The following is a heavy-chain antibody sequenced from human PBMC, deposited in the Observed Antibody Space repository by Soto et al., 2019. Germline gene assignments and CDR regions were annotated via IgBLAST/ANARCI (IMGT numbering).Heavy chain of an antibody. J-gene: IGHJ4*02. Sequence: GGSLRLSCAASGFTFSSYGMHWVRQAPGKGPEWVAVISYDGSNKYYADSVKGRFTISRDNSKNTLYLQMNSLRAEDTAVYYCAKQQGIDYWGQGTLVTVSS. CDR2: ISYDGSNK. CDR3: AKQQGIDY. D-gene: IGHD7-27*01. V-gene: IGHV3-30*18. CDR1: GFTFSSYG.